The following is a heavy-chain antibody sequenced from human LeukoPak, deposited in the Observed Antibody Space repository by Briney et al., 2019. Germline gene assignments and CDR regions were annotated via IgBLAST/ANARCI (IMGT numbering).Heavy chain of an antibody. V-gene: IGHV3-30-3*01. J-gene: IGHJ3*02. Sequence: GRSLRLSCAASGFTFSSYAMHWVRQAPGKGLEWVAVISYDGSNKYYADSVKGRFTISRDNSKNTLYLQMNSLRAEDTAVYYCARGSAMVVAATLGAFDIWGQGTMVTVSS. CDR3: ARGSAMVVAATLGAFDI. D-gene: IGHD2-15*01. CDR2: ISYDGSNK. CDR1: GFTFSSYA.